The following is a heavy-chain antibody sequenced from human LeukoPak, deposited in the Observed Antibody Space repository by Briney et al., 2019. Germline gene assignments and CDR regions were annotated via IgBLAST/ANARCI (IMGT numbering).Heavy chain of an antibody. CDR1: GFTVSSSY. V-gene: IGHV3-66*01. CDR3: ARNYYYSSAYYYFDY. J-gene: IGHJ4*02. Sequence: PGGSLRLSCAASGFTVSSSYMNWVRQAPGKGLEWVSLIYSGGGTYYADSVKGRFTISRDNSKNTLYLQMNSLRAEDTAVYYCARNYYYSSAYYYFDYWGQGTLVTVSS. D-gene: IGHD3-22*01. CDR2: IYSGGGT.